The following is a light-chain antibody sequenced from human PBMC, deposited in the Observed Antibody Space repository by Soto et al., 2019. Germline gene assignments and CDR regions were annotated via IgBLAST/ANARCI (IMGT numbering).Light chain of an antibody. V-gene: IGKV3-15*01. Sequence: ETVMTQSPATLSVSPGERATLSCRASQSVSTNLAWYQQRPGQAPRLLIYGASTRDAGIPGTFSGSGSGTEFTLTISSLQSEDFAVYYCQQYNNWPLTSGGGTKVEIK. J-gene: IGKJ4*01. CDR2: GAS. CDR3: QQYNNWPLT. CDR1: QSVSTN.